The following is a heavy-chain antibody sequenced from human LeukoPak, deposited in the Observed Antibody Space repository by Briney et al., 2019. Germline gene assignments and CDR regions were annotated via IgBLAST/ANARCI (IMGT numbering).Heavy chain of an antibody. V-gene: IGHV4-39*07. Sequence: SETLSLTCSVSGGSISSNSYWGWIRQPPGKGLEWIGSIYSSGSTYYNPSLKSRVTISVDTSKNQFSLKLSSVTAADTAVYYCARDRGTMTVVVPWGYFDYWGQGALVTVSS. CDR3: ARDRGTMTVVVPWGYFDY. D-gene: IGHD3-22*01. J-gene: IGHJ4*02. CDR2: IYSSGST. CDR1: GGSISSNSY.